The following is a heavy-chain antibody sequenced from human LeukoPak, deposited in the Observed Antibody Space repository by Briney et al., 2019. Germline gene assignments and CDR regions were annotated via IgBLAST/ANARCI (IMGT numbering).Heavy chain of an antibody. CDR1: GGSLDLGSYY. J-gene: IGHJ4*02. CDR2: FYSSGNA. CDR3: ARDLRYSASY. Sequence: SETLSLTCTVSGGSLDLGSYYWTWVRQPPGKGLEWIGHFYSSGNAIARYNPSLESRVTISLDTSKNQFSLKLTSVTAADTAVYSCARDLRYSASYWGQGTLVTVSS. D-gene: IGHD2-21*01. V-gene: IGHV4-61*09.